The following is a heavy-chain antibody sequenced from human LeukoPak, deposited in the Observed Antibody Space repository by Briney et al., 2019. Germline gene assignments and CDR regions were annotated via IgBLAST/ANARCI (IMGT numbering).Heavy chain of an antibody. CDR3: ARVWGSGWPLYYYYYGMDV. V-gene: IGHV1-18*01. J-gene: IGHJ6*02. CDR1: GCTFTSYG. Sequence: ASVKVSCKASGCTFTSYGISWVRQAPGQGLEWMGWISAYNDNTNYAQKLQGRVTMTTDTSTSTAYMELRSLRSDDTAVYYCARVWGSGWPLYYYYYGMDVWGQGTTVTVSS. D-gene: IGHD6-19*01. CDR2: ISAYNDNT.